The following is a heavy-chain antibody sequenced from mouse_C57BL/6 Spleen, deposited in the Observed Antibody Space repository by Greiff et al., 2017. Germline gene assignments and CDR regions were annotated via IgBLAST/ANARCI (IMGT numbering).Heavy chain of an antibody. CDR1: GYTFTDYY. CDR2: IYPGSGNT. D-gene: IGHD1-1*01. V-gene: IGHV1-76*01. Sequence: QVQLQQSGAELVRPGASVKLSCKASGYTFTDYYINWVKQRPGQGLEWIARIYPGSGNTYYNEKFKGKATLTAKKSSSTAYMQLSSLTSEDSAVYFCARSGYYGSTRNFDYWGQGTTLTVSS. CDR3: ARSGYYGSTRNFDY. J-gene: IGHJ2*01.